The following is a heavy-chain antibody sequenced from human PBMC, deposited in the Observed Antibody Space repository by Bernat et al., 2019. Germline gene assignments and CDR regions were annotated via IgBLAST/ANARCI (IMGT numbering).Heavy chain of an antibody. CDR1: GFTFSSYG. Sequence: QVQLVESGGGVVQPGRSLRLSCAASGFTFSSYGMHWVRQAPGKGLEWVAVIWYDGSNKYYADSVKGRFTISRENSKNTLYLQMNSLRAEDTAVYYCARVGAVALRNYYGMDVWGQGTTVTVSS. D-gene: IGHD6-19*01. J-gene: IGHJ6*02. CDR3: ARVGAVALRNYYGMDV. V-gene: IGHV3-33*01. CDR2: IWYDGSNK.